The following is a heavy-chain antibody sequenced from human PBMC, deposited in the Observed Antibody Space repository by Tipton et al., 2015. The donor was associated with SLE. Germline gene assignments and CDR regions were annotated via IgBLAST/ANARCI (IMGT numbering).Heavy chain of an antibody. CDR2: IYYSGSP. J-gene: IGHJ4*02. Sequence: LSLTCSVSGGSITSSDSSWGWIRQPPGEGLESIGSIYYSGSPSYNPSLRSRVTISVDTSKNQFSLKLSSVTAADTAVYYCARTNRLPYRVYFDSWGQGTLVTVSS. V-gene: IGHV4-39*07. CDR1: GGSITSSDSS. D-gene: IGHD1-14*01. CDR3: ARTNRLPYRVYFDS.